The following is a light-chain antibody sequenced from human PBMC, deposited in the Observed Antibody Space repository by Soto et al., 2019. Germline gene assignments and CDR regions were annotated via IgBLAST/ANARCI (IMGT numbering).Light chain of an antibody. CDR3: QQYDSLAQFA. CDR1: QDIKNY. CDR2: DAS. J-gene: IGKJ4*01. Sequence: IQMTQSPSSLSASVGDRVTITCQASQDIKNYLNWYPQKPGKAPKLLIYDASNLETGVPSRFSGGTAGSDFTFTSTSLQLEDFATSYWQQYDSLAQFAFGGGTKVEI. V-gene: IGKV1-33*01.